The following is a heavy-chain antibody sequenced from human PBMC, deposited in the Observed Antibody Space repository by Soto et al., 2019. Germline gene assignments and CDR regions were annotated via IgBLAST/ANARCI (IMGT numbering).Heavy chain of an antibody. V-gene: IGHV3-33*01. CDR1: RFIFSNYG. D-gene: IGHD2-21*01. Sequence: GGSLRLSCAASRFIFSNYGMHWVRQAPGKGLEWLAVIWYDGNNKYYADSVKGRFTISRDNSNNTLYMQMTSLRADDTAVYYCARGLHSLFDYWGQGTLVTVSS. J-gene: IGHJ4*02. CDR3: ARGLHSLFDY. CDR2: IWYDGNNK.